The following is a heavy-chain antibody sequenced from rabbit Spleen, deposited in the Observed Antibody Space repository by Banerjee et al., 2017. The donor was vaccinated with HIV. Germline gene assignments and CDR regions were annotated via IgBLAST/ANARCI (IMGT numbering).Heavy chain of an antibody. V-gene: IGHV1S40*01. CDR2: SYAGSSGST. CDR1: GFSFNSGHD. J-gene: IGHJ6*01. D-gene: IGHD7-1*01. Sequence: QSLEESGGDLVKPGASLTLTCKASGFSFNSGHDMCWVRQAPGKGLEWIACSYAGSSGSTYSAIWAKGRFTISKTSSTTVTLQMTSLTAADTATYFCARDTGTSFSTYGMDLWGQGTLVTVS. CDR3: ARDTGTSFSTYGMDL.